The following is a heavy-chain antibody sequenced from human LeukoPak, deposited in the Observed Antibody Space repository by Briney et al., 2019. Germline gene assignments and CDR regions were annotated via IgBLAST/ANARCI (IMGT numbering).Heavy chain of an antibody. D-gene: IGHD3-3*01. Sequence: GASVKVSCKASGYTFTSYGISWVRQAPGQGLEWMGWISAYNGNTNYAQKLQGRVTMTTDTSTSTAYMELRSLRSDDTAVYYCARERRDTIFGVVSYPLDYWGQGTLVTVSS. CDR1: GYTFTSYG. CDR3: ARERRDTIFGVVSYPLDY. V-gene: IGHV1-18*01. J-gene: IGHJ4*02. CDR2: ISAYNGNT.